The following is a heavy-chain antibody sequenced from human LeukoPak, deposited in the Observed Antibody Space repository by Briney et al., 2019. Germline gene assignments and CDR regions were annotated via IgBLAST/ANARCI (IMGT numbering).Heavy chain of an antibody. CDR1: GGTFSSYA. J-gene: IGHJ5*02. V-gene: IGHV1-69*13. CDR3: ARGGSYSSSRRSSRFDWFDP. D-gene: IGHD6-13*01. Sequence: SVKVSCKASGGTFSSYAISWVRQAPGQGLEWMGGIIPIFGTANYAQKFQGRVTITADESTSTAYMELSSLRSEDTAVYYCARGGSYSSSRRSSRFDWFDPWGQGTLVTVSS. CDR2: IIPIFGTA.